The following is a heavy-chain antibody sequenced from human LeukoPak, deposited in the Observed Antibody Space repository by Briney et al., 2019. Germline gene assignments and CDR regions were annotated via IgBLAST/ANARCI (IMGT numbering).Heavy chain of an antibody. Sequence: SETLSLTCAVYGGSFSGYYWSWIRQPPGKGLEWIGEINHSGSTNYNPSLKSRVTISVDTSKNQFSLKLSSVTAADTAVYYCARVLSTQLLFLYYYYYMDVWGKGTTVTVSS. CDR1: GGSFSGYY. V-gene: IGHV4-34*01. CDR2: INHSGST. D-gene: IGHD2-2*01. CDR3: ARVLSTQLLFLYYYYYMDV. J-gene: IGHJ6*03.